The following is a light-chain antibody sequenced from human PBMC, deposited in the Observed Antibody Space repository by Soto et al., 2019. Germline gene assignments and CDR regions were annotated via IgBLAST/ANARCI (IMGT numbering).Light chain of an antibody. Sequence: DIQMTQSPSSLSASVGDRVTITCRASQSIGWYLHWYQQKPGKAPKVLIYAASSLQSGVPSRFSGSGSGTDFTLTISSLQPEDCATYYCQQSFSALWTFGQATKVEIK. CDR2: AAS. CDR1: QSIGWY. V-gene: IGKV1-39*01. CDR3: QQSFSALWT. J-gene: IGKJ1*01.